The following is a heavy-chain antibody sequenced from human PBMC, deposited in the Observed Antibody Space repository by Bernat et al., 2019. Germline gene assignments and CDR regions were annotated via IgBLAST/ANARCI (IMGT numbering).Heavy chain of an antibody. CDR2: INVGGRA. D-gene: IGHD3-22*01. Sequence: QVQLQESGPGLVKPSETLSLTCVVSGGSITDSEWWSWVRQPPGEGLEWIGEINVGGRANYNPSLKSRVIMSIDNSKNQFYLELKSVTAADTATCHCARVISSAWRKLDCWSQGTLVTVSS. V-gene: IGHV4-4*02. CDR3: ARVISSAWRKLDC. CDR1: GGSITDSEW. J-gene: IGHJ4*02.